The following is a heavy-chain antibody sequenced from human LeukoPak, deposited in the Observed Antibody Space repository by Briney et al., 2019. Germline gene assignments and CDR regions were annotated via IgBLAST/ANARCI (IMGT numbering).Heavy chain of an antibody. J-gene: IGHJ6*02. V-gene: IGHV1-2*02. CDR3: ARDLWYYDSSGYYYVPDPYGMDV. CDR2: SNPNSGGT. Sequence: ASVKVSCKASGYTFTGYYMHWVRQAPGQGLEWMGWSNPNSGGTNYAQKFQGRVTMTRDTSISTAYMELSRLRSDDTAVYYCARDLWYYDSSGYYYVPDPYGMDVWGQGTTVTVSS. D-gene: IGHD3-22*01. CDR1: GYTFTGYY.